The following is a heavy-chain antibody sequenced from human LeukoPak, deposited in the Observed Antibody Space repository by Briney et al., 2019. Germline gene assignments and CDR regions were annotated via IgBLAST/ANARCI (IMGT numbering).Heavy chain of an antibody. J-gene: IGHJ2*01. V-gene: IGHV4-30-4*01. CDR2: IYYSGST. CDR3: ACAYEDRGDGYNWCFDL. Sequence: SETLSLTCTVCGGSISSGDYYWSWIRQPPGKGLEWIGYIYYSGSTYYNPSLKSRVTISVDTSKNQFSLKLSSVTAADTAVYYCACAYEDRGDGYNWCFDLWGRGTLVTVSS. D-gene: IGHD5-24*01. CDR1: GGSISSGDYY.